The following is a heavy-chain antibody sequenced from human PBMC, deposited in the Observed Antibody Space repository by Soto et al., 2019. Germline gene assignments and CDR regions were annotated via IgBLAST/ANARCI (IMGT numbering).Heavy chain of an antibody. D-gene: IGHD6-13*01. CDR2: IYPGDSDT. CDR3: AGTHRSIAAELFIDLAFWFDP. J-gene: IGHJ5*02. V-gene: IGHV5-51*01. CDR1: GYIFTSYW. Sequence: GESLKISCKGSGYIFTSYWIGWVRQMPGKGLEWMGIIYPGDSDTRYSPSFQGQVTISADKSISTAYLQWSSLKASDTAMYYCAGTHRSIAAELFIDLAFWFDPWGEGSLVTV.